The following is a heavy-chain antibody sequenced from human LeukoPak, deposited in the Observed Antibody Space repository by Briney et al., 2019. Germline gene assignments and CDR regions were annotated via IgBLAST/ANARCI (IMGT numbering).Heavy chain of an antibody. D-gene: IGHD3-9*01. CDR3: GRWGATGYVHY. CDR2: ISYGSSTI. V-gene: IGHV3-48*03. Sequence: QPGGSLRLSCAASGFTFSSYGMSWVRQAPGKGLEWVSYISYGSSTIYYVDSVKGRLTISRDNAKNSLYLQMNSLRAEDMAVYYCGRWGATGYVHYWGQGTLVTVSS. CDR1: GFTFSSYG. J-gene: IGHJ4*02.